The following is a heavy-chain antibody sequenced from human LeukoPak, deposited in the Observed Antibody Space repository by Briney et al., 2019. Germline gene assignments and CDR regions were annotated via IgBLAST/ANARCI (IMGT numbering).Heavy chain of an antibody. Sequence: SETLSLTCTVSGGSVSSGSDYWSWIRQPPGKGLEWIGYIYYSGSTNYNPSLKSRVTISVDTSKNQFSLKLSSVTAADTAVYYCARDNVPAATFDDWGQGILVTVSS. CDR1: GGSVSSGSDY. V-gene: IGHV4-61*01. CDR2: IYYSGST. CDR3: ARDNVPAATFDD. J-gene: IGHJ4*02. D-gene: IGHD2-2*01.